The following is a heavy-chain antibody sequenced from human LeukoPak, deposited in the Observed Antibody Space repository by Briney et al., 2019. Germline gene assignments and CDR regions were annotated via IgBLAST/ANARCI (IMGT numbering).Heavy chain of an antibody. CDR2: IFYGGST. Sequence: PSETLSLTCTVSGGSLSSTIYYCGWIRRPPGKGMELIGSIFYGGSTYYDPSLKSRVTISVDTSNNLFSLKVTSVTAADTAIYYCARRDYGDAGRFDPWGQGTLVTVSS. D-gene: IGHD4-17*01. CDR3: ARRDYGDAGRFDP. CDR1: GGSLSSTIYY. V-gene: IGHV4-39*01. J-gene: IGHJ5*02.